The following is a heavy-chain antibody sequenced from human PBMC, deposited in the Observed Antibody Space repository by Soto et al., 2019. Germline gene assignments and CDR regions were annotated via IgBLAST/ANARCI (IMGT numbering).Heavy chain of an antibody. J-gene: IGHJ6*02. CDR3: ARDMYYYDSSGYLQHYYYYYGMDV. CDR2: MNPNSGNT. Sequence: ASVKVSCKASGYTFTSYDINWVRQATGQGLEWMGWMNPNSGNTGYAQKFQGRVTMTRNTSISTAYMELSSLRSEDTAVYYCARDMYYYDSSGYLQHYYYYYGMDVWGQGTTVTVSS. V-gene: IGHV1-8*01. CDR1: GYTFTSYD. D-gene: IGHD3-22*01.